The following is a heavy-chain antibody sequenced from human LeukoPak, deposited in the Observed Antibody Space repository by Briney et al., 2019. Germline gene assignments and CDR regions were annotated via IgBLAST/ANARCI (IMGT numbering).Heavy chain of an antibody. Sequence: PSETLSLTCTVSGGSISSYYWSWLRQPAGKGLEWIGRIYTSGSTNYNPSLKSRVTMSVDTSKNQFSLKLSSVTAADTAVYYCARTWYYGSGSYYNLYYYYGMDVWGQGTTVTVSS. D-gene: IGHD3-10*01. CDR2: IYTSGST. CDR3: ARTWYYGSGSYYNLYYYYGMDV. V-gene: IGHV4-4*07. CDR1: GGSISSYY. J-gene: IGHJ6*02.